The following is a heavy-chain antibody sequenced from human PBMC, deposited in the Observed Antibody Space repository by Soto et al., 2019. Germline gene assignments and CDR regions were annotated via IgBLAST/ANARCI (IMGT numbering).Heavy chain of an antibody. Sequence: VGSLRLSCAASGFTFSSYAMHWVRQAPGKGLEWVAVISYDGSNKYYADSVKGRFTISRDNSKNTLYLQMNSLRAEDTAVYYCARSTHPQLRFAAYYYGMDVWGQGTTVTVSS. CDR1: GFTFSSYA. D-gene: IGHD3-3*01. CDR2: ISYDGSNK. V-gene: IGHV3-30-3*01. J-gene: IGHJ6*02. CDR3: ARSTHPQLRFAAYYYGMDV.